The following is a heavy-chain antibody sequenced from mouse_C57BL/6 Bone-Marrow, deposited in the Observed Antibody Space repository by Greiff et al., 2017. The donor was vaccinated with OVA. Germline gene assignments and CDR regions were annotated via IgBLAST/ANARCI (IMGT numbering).Heavy chain of an antibody. V-gene: IGHV14-1*01. J-gene: IGHJ2*01. Sequence: VQLQQSGAELVRPGASVKLSCTASGFNIKDYYMHWVKQRPEQGLEWIGRIDPEDGDTEYAPKFQGKATMTADTSSNTAYLQLSSLTSEDTAVYYCTTFITTIVATRNYSGQGTTLTVSS. CDR1: GFNIKDYY. CDR3: TTFITTIVATRNY. D-gene: IGHD1-1*01. CDR2: IDPEDGDT.